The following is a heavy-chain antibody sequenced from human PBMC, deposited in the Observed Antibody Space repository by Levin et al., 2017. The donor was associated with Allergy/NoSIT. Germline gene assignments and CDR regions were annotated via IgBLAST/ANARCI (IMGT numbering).Heavy chain of an antibody. CDR3: ARVERTTVTTYYYYGMDV. Sequence: LSLTCAAPGFTFSSYEMNWVRQAPGKGLEWVSYISSSGSTIYYADSVKGRFTISRDNAKNSLYLQMNSLRVEDTAVYYCARVERTTVTTYYYYGMDVWGQGTTVTVSS. D-gene: IGHD4-17*01. J-gene: IGHJ6*02. V-gene: IGHV3-48*03. CDR2: ISSSGSTI. CDR1: GFTFSSYE.